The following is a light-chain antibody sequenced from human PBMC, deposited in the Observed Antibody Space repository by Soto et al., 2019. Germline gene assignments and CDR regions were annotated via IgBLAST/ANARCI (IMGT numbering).Light chain of an antibody. CDR1: QRVSTF. CDR3: QESYSSPFT. Sequence: DIQMTQSASSLSASIGDRVIITCRTSQRVSTFLNWYRHNPGEAPRRLIYTESTLHGGVPSRFSCSGSGTEFPLTISSLQPEDFATYYCQESYSSPFTIGPGTRVDVK. J-gene: IGKJ3*01. CDR2: TES. V-gene: IGKV1-39*01.